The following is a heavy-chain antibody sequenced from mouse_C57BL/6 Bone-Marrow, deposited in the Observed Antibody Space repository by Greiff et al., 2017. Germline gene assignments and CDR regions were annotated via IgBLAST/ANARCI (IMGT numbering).Heavy chain of an antibody. V-gene: IGHV14-4*01. CDR2: IDPENGDT. CDR3: TTWELGKFAY. J-gene: IGHJ3*01. CDR1: GFNIKDDY. Sequence: EVKLVESGAELVRPGASVKLSCTASGFNIKDDYMHWVKQRPEQGLEWIGWIDPENGDTEYASKFQGKATITADTSSNTAYLQLSSLTSEDTAFYYCTTWELGKFAYWGQGTLVTVSA. D-gene: IGHD4-1*01.